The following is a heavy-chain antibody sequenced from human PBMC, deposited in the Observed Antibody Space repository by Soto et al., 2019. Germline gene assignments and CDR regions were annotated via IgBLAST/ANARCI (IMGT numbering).Heavy chain of an antibody. V-gene: IGHV1-18*01. D-gene: IGHD2-2*01. CDR3: ARVIPGAAAWFDP. Sequence: GASVKVSCKASGNTFTNFGVTWVRQAPGQGLEWMGWISAYTDDPNYAQKFQGRVTMAINTSTSTSELDLRSLTSDATAVYDCARVIPGAAAWFDPWGQGTLVTVSS. CDR1: GNTFTNFG. CDR2: ISAYTDDP. J-gene: IGHJ5*02.